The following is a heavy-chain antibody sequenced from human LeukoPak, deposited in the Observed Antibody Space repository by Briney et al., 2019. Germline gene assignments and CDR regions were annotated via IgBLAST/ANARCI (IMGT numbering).Heavy chain of an antibody. Sequence: GGSLRLSCAASGFTFSSYEMNWVRQAPGKGLEWLSYIDSSGTNIYYAESVGGRFTISRDNAENSLYLQMNSLRVEDTALYYCVRALDYWGQGTLVTVSS. CDR3: VRALDY. V-gene: IGHV3-48*03. CDR2: IDSSGTNI. J-gene: IGHJ4*02. CDR1: GFTFSSYE.